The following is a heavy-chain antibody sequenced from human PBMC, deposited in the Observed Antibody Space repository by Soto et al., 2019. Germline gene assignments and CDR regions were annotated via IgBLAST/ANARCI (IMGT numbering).Heavy chain of an antibody. Sequence: PGGSLRLSCAASGFTFSSYGMHWVRQAPGKGLEWVAVISYDGSNKYYADSVKGRFTISRDNSKNTLYLQMNSLRAEDTAVYYCAKASIVATWGPYGMDVWGQGTTVTVSS. J-gene: IGHJ6*02. CDR1: GFTFSSYG. D-gene: IGHD5-12*01. V-gene: IGHV3-30*18. CDR2: ISYDGSNK. CDR3: AKASIVATWGPYGMDV.